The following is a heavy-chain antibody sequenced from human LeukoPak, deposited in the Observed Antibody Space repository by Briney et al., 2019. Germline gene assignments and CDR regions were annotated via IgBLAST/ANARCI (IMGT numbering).Heavy chain of an antibody. D-gene: IGHD6-19*01. Sequence: ASVKVSCKASGGTFSSYAISWVRQAPGQGLEWMGGIIPIFGTANYAQKFQGRVTITADESTSTAYMELSSLRSDDTAVYYCARDRSSSGWYRYNWYFDLWGRGTLVTVSS. V-gene: IGHV1-69*13. CDR1: GGTFSSYA. CDR3: ARDRSSSGWYRYNWYFDL. CDR2: IIPIFGTA. J-gene: IGHJ2*01.